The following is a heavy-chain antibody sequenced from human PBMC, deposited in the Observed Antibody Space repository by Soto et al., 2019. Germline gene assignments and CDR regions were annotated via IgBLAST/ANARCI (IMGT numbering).Heavy chain of an antibody. CDR1: GFTFSSYA. J-gene: IGHJ4*02. D-gene: IGHD3-22*01. CDR2: ISYDGSNK. V-gene: IGHV3-30-3*01. Sequence: QVQLVESGGGVVQPGRSLRLSCAASGFTFSSYAMHWVRQAPGKGLEWVAVISYDGSNKYYADSVKGRFTISRDNSKNTLYLQMNSLRAEDTAVYYCARVGYDTEPVDYWGQGTLVTVSS. CDR3: ARVGYDTEPVDY.